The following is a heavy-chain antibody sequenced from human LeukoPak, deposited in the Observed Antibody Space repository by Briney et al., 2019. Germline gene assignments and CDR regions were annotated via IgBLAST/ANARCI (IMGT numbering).Heavy chain of an antibody. Sequence: ASVTVSCKASGYTFTGYYIHWVRQAPGQGLEWMAWINPDSGGTNYAQKFQGRVTMTRDTSISTAYMELSRLTSDDTAVYYCARDKQLDWAHYFYYYMDVWGKGTTVTVSS. CDR1: GYTFTGYY. J-gene: IGHJ6*03. CDR2: INPDSGGT. CDR3: ARDKQLDWAHYFYYYMDV. D-gene: IGHD1-1*01. V-gene: IGHV1-2*02.